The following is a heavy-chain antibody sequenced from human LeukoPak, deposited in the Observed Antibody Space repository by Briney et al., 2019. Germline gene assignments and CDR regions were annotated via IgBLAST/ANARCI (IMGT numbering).Heavy chain of an antibody. CDR3: ATYYYDSSGYDLDY. CDR1: GYTFTSYY. CDR2: INPSGGST. Sequence: ASVKVSCKASGYTFTSYYMHWVRQAPGQGLEWMGIINPSGGSTSYAQKFQGRVTMTRDMSTSTAYMELRSLGSDDTAVYYCATYYYDSSGYDLDYWGQGTLVTVSS. D-gene: IGHD3-22*01. V-gene: IGHV1-46*01. J-gene: IGHJ4*02.